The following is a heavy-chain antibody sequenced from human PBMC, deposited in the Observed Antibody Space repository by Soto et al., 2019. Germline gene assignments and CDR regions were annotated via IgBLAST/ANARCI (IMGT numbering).Heavy chain of an antibody. CDR1: GFTFSSYW. D-gene: IGHD3-3*01. CDR2: INSDGSST. J-gene: IGHJ6*02. Sequence: PGGSLRLSCAASGFTFSSYWMHWVRQAPGKGLVWVSRINSDGSSTSYADSVKGRFTISRDNAKNTLYLQMNSLRAEDTAVYYCARDYDLSYYYYGMDVWGQGTTVTVSS. CDR3: ARDYDLSYYYYGMDV. V-gene: IGHV3-74*01.